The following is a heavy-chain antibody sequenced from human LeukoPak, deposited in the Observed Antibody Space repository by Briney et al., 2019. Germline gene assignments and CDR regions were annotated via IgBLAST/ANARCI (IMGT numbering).Heavy chain of an antibody. J-gene: IGHJ4*02. CDR2: ISSSSSYI. D-gene: IGHD6-19*01. V-gene: IGHV3-21*01. CDR3: GRVVVAVAGPIDY. Sequence: AGGSLRLSCAASGFTFSSYSMNWVRQAPGKGLEWVSSISSSSSYIYYADSVKGLFTISRDNAKNSLYLQMNSLRAEDTAVYYCGRVVVAVAGPIDYWGQGTLVTVSS. CDR1: GFTFSSYS.